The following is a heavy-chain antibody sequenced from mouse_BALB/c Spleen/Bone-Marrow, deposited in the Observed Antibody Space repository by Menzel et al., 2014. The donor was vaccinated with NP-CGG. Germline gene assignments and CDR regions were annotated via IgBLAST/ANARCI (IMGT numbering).Heavy chain of an antibody. CDR1: GFTFSDYY. CDR3: ARGFYYRPFAY. Sequence: EVNVVESGGGLVQPGGSLKLSCATSGFTFSDYYMYWVRQTPEKRLEWVAYISNGGGSTYYPDTVKGRFTISRDNAKNTLYLQMSRLKSEDTAMYYCARGFYYRPFAYWGQGTLVTVSA. V-gene: IGHV5-12*02. J-gene: IGHJ3*01. CDR2: ISNGGGST. D-gene: IGHD2-14*01.